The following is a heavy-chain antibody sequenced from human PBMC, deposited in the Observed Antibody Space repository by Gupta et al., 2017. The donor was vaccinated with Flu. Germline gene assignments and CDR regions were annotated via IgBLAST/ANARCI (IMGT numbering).Heavy chain of an antibody. Sequence: QVQLQESGPGLVKPSQNLSPTCTVSGGSISSGGHSWSWIRQHPGKGLEWIGYIYYSGSTYYNPSFKSRVTISVDTSKNQFSLKLSSVTAADTAVYYCAHTYYDHYYGMDVWGQGTTVTVSS. V-gene: IGHV4-31*03. CDR2: IYYSGST. CDR1: GGSISSGGHS. J-gene: IGHJ6*02. CDR3: AHTYYDHYYGMDV.